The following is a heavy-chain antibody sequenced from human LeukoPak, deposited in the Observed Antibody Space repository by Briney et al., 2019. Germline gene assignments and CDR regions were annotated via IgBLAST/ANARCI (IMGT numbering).Heavy chain of an antibody. CDR1: RYSISSDYY. CDR2: IYHSGNT. Sequence: PSETLSLTCDVSRYSISSDYYWGWIRQPPGKGLEWIGNIYHSGNTHYSPPLKSRVTISVDTSKNQFSLKLRSVTAADTAVFYCARKRDGGWFDPWGQGTLVIVSS. D-gene: IGHD5-24*01. CDR3: ARKRDGGWFDP. J-gene: IGHJ5*02. V-gene: IGHV4-38-2*01.